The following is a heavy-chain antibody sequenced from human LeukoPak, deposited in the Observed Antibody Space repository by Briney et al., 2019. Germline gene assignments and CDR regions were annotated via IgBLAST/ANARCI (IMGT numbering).Heavy chain of an antibody. CDR2: ISGSGGGT. V-gene: IGHV3-23*01. J-gene: IGHJ4*02. D-gene: IGHD6-13*01. CDR1: GFTFSSYA. Sequence: GGSLRLSCAASGFTFSSYAMSWVRQAPGKGLEWVSAISGSGGGTYYGDSVKGRFTISRDNSKNTLYLQMNSLRAEDTAVYYCAKTRPLDSSSWSHGDYWGQGTLVTVSS. CDR3: AKTRPLDSSSWSHGDY.